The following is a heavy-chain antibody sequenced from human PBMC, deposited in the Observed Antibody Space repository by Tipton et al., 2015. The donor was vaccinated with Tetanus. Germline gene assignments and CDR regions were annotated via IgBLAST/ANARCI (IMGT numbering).Heavy chain of an antibody. CDR2: SWYDGTDK. J-gene: IGHJ4*02. Sequence: SLRLSCAASGFIFSSYGIHWVRQAPGKGLEWVAVSWYDGTDKYYADYVKGRFTISRDNSKNTLYLQKNSLRAEDTALYYCAREADCSAGSCFSGDFDTWGQGTQATVSS. CDR1: GFIFSSYG. D-gene: IGHD2-15*01. V-gene: IGHV3-33*01. CDR3: AREADCSAGSCFSGDFDT.